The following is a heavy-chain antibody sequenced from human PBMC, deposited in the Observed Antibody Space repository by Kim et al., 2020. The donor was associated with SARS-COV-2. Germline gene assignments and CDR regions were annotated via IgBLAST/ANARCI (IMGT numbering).Heavy chain of an antibody. V-gene: IGHV4-34*01. Sequence: SETLSLTCAVYGGSFSGYYWSWIRQPPGKGLEWIGEINHSGSTNSNPSLKSRVTLSVDTSKNQFSLKLSSVTAADTAVYYCARGKGNRITMIVVVITKANWFDHWGQGTLVTVSS. CDR2: INHSGST. CDR1: GGSFSGYY. J-gene: IGHJ5*02. CDR3: ARGKGNRITMIVVVITKANWFDH. D-gene: IGHD3-22*01.